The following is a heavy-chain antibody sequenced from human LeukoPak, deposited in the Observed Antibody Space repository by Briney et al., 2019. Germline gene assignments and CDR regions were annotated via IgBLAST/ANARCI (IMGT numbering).Heavy chain of an antibody. CDR1: GFTFSSYS. CDR2: ISSSSSTTI. D-gene: IGHD2-15*01. CDR3: ARDSQYCSGGSCYPNY. J-gene: IGHJ4*02. V-gene: IGHV3-48*04. Sequence: GGSLRLSCAASGFTFSSYSMNWVRQAPGKGLEWVSYISSSSSTTIYYADSVTGRFTISRDNAKNSLYLQMNSLRAEDTAVYYCARDSQYCSGGSCYPNYWGQGTLVTVSS.